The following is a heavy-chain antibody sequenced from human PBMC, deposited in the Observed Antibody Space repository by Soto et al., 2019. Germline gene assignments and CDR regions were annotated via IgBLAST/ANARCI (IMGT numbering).Heavy chain of an antibody. Sequence: SETLSLTCTVSGGSISSYYWSWIRQPPGKGLEWIGYIYYSGSTNYNPSLKSRVTISVDTSKNQFSLKLSSVTAADTAVYYCARRWDRIMVRGAPNWFDPWGQGILVSVSS. CDR3: ARRWDRIMVRGAPNWFDP. V-gene: IGHV4-59*01. CDR1: GGSISSYY. CDR2: IYYSGST. D-gene: IGHD3-10*01. J-gene: IGHJ5*02.